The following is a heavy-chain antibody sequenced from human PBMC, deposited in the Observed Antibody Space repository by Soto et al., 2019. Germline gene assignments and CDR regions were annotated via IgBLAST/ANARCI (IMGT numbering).Heavy chain of an antibody. J-gene: IGHJ3*01. V-gene: IGHV3-74*01. CDR1: GFTFSRYW. CDR3: VRYQRIAATDYYDAFNF. D-gene: IGHD6-13*01. CDR2: IKSDGSST. Sequence: EVQLVESGGGLVQPGGSLRLSCAASGFTFSRYWMHWVRQAPGKGLVWVSRIKSDGSSTTYADSVKGRFNISRDNTKNKLYMQMNSLRAEDTALYYCVRYQRIAATDYYDAFNFWGQGTMVTVSS.